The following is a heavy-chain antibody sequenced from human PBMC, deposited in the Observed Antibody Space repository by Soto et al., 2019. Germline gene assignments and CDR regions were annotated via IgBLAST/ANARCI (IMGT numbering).Heavy chain of an antibody. V-gene: IGHV3-48*02. D-gene: IGHD3-22*01. CDR1: GFSFTYYS. CDR3: ARAPNSGYYYSQY. Sequence: GGSLRLSCEASGFSFTYYSMNWVRQAPGKGLEWVSYIDSSSGIYYADSVKGRFTISRDNAKNSLYLQMNSLRDEDTAVYYCARAPNSGYYYSQYWRRGTLVTVSS. CDR2: IDSSSGI. J-gene: IGHJ4*02.